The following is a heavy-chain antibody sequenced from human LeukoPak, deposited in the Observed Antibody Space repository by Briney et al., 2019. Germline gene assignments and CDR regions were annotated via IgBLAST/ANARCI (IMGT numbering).Heavy chain of an antibody. CDR3: ARGYGSGSSTSYYYYGMDV. CDR1: GFTFSSYD. V-gene: IGHV3-13*01. CDR2: IGTAGDT. J-gene: IGHJ6*02. Sequence: GGSLRLSCAASGFTFSSYDMHWVRQATGKGLEWVSGIGTAGDTYYPGSVKGRFTISRENAKNVLYLQMNSLRAGDTAVYYCARGYGSGSSTSYYYYGMDVWGQGTTVTVFS. D-gene: IGHD3-10*01.